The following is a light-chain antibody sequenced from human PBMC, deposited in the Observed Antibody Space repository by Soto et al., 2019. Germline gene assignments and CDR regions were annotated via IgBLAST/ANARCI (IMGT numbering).Light chain of an antibody. CDR2: AAS. CDR3: QQCNGYPHT. Sequence: DVQLTQSPSFLSASVGDRVTITCRASQEISSHLAWYQQIPGKGPKLLIYAASTLQSGVPSRFSGSGSGTEFTLAISSLQSEDFATYHCQQCNGYPHTFGQGTKLEIK. J-gene: IGKJ2*01. CDR1: QEISSH. V-gene: IGKV1-9*01.